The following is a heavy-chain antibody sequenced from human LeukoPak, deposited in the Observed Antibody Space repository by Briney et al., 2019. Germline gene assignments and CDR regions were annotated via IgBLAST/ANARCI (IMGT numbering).Heavy chain of an antibody. V-gene: IGHV4-34*01. Sequence: SETLSLTCAVYGGSFCGYYWSWIRQPPGKGLEWIGEINHSGSTNYNPSLKSRVTISVDTSKNQFSLKLSSVTAADTAVYYCARGGRWGARRGYCSSTSCYGLERWFDPWGQGTLVTVSS. J-gene: IGHJ5*02. CDR1: GGSFCGYY. D-gene: IGHD2-2*01. CDR2: INHSGST. CDR3: ARGGRWGARRGYCSSTSCYGLERWFDP.